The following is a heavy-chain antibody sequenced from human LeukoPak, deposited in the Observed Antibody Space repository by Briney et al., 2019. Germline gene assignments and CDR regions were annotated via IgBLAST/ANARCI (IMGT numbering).Heavy chain of an antibody. J-gene: IGHJ4*02. D-gene: IGHD2-15*01. CDR3: AREERGYCSGGSCYLSSFDY. Sequence: GSLRLSCAASGFTFSSYWMHWVRQAPGKGLVWVSRINSDGSSTSYADSVKGRFTISRDNAKNTLYLQMNSLRAEDTAVYYCAREERGYCSGGSCYLSSFDYWGQGTLVTVSS. CDR2: INSDGSST. V-gene: IGHV3-74*01. CDR1: GFTFSSYW.